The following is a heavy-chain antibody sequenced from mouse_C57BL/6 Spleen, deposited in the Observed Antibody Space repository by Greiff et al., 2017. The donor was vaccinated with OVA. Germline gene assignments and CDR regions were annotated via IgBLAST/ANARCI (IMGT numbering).Heavy chain of an antibody. V-gene: IGHV1-39*01. CDR1: GYSFTDYN. J-gene: IGHJ3*01. CDR3: ARGAYYSNFGWFAY. D-gene: IGHD2-5*01. Sequence: VQLQQSGPELVKPGASVTISCKASGYSFTDYNMNWVKQSNGKSLEWIGVINPNYGTTSYNQKFKGKATLTVDQSSSTAYMQLNSLTSEDSAVYYCARGAYYSNFGWFAYWGQGTLVTVSA. CDR2: INPNYGTT.